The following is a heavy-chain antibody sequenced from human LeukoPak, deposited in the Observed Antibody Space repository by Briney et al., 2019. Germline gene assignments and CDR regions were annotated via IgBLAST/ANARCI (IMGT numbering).Heavy chain of an antibody. CDR2: ISSNGDFT. J-gene: IGHJ4*02. D-gene: IGHD3-3*01. V-gene: IGHV3-23*01. Sequence: GGSLRLSCVASRFTFNTYAVNWVRQAPGKGLEWVSAISSNGDFTYYADSVRGRFTISRDNSKNTVFLQMNGLRAEDTAVYYCARMDRTYYDFWSGYYTPYYFDYWGQGTLVTVSS. CDR3: ARMDRTYYDFWSGYYTPYYFDY. CDR1: RFTFNTYA.